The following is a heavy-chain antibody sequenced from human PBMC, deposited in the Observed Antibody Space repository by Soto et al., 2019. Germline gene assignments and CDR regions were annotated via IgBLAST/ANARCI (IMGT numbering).Heavy chain of an antibody. J-gene: IGHJ4*02. Sequence: GASVKVSCKASGYTFTSYGISWVRQAPEQGLERMGWISAYNGNTNYAEKPEGRVTMTTDTSTSTAYMELRSLRSDDTAVYYCARGNRLAGVIARFDYWGRGTLVTVS. CDR1: GYTFTSYG. V-gene: IGHV1-18*01. CDR2: ISAYNGNT. D-gene: IGHD3-16*02. CDR3: ARGNRLAGVIARFDY.